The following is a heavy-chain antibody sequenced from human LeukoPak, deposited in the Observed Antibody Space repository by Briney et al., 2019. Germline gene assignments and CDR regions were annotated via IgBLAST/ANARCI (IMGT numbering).Heavy chain of an antibody. J-gene: IGHJ6*03. Sequence: GGSLRLSSAASGFTFSSYAISWVRQAPGQGLEWMGGIIPIFGTANYAQKFRGRVTITADESTSTAYMELSSLRSEDTAVYYCARVDKGGWLRDYYYMDVWGKGTTVTVSS. CDR2: IIPIFGTA. CDR1: GFTFSSYA. V-gene: IGHV1-69*01. CDR3: ARVDKGGWLRDYYYMDV. D-gene: IGHD5-12*01.